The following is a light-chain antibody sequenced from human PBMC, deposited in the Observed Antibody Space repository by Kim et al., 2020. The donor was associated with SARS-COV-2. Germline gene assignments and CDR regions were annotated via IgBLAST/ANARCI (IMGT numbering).Light chain of an antibody. CDR1: QSISSSY. CDR3: QHYGSAPYS. J-gene: IGKJ2*03. V-gene: IGKV3-20*01. CDR2: GAF. Sequence: LSPGERATLSCRASQSISSSYLGWYQQKPGQAPRLLIYGAFSRATGIPDRFSGSGSGTDFTLTISRLEPEDFAVYYCQHYGSAPYSFGQGTKLEI.